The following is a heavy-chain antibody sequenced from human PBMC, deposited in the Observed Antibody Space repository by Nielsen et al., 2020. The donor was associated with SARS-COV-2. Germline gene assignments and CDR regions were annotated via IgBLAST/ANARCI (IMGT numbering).Heavy chain of an antibody. D-gene: IGHD6-13*01. CDR1: GFTFSSYG. CDR2: IWYDGSNK. CDR3: ARAAAGTISMDY. V-gene: IGHV3-33*01. Sequence: GESLKIFCAASGFTFSSYGMHWVRQAPGKGLEWVAVIWYDGSNKYYADSVKGRFTISRDNSKNTLYLQMNSLRAEDTAVYYCARAAAGTISMDYWGQGTLVTVSS. J-gene: IGHJ4*02.